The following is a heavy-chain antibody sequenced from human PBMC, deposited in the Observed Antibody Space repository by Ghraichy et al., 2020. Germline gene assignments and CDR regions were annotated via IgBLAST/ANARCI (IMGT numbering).Heavy chain of an antibody. D-gene: IGHD3-10*01. J-gene: IGHJ4*02. V-gene: IGHV1-18*01. Sequence: ASVKVSCKASGYTFTSYGISWVRQAPGQGLEWTGWISAYNGNTNYAQKLQGRVTMTTDTSTSTAYMELRSLRSDDTAVYYCARDKEYYYGSGSYLADYWGQGTLVTVSS. CDR2: ISAYNGNT. CDR3: ARDKEYYYGSGSYLADY. CDR1: GYTFTSYG.